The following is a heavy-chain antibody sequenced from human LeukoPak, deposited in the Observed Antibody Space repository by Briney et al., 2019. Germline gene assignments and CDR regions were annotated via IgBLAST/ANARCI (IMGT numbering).Heavy chain of an antibody. CDR1: GYLFTSYW. J-gene: IGHJ3*01. V-gene: IGHV5-51*01. D-gene: IGHD3-10*01. CDR3: ARQDGSGTYDAFDV. CDR2: IYPGYSDT. Sequence: VESLNLYCKDSGYLFTSYWMAWVRPRPGKGLEWMGIIYPGYSDTRYSPSFQGQLTISADTSINTAYLHWSSLKASDSAIYYCARQDGSGTYDAFDVWSQGTMVTV.